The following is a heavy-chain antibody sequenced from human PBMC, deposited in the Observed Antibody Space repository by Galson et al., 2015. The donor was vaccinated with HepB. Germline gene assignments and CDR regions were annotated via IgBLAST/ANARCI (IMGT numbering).Heavy chain of an antibody. CDR2: ISAGSTTI. J-gene: IGHJ6*02. CDR3: ARNPSSYDYYNMDV. Sequence: LRLSCAASGVTIPSYSMNWVRKAPGKGLEWLAYISAGSTTIYYAASVKGRFTISRGNAKNFLYLHMNSLRGEDTAVYYCARNPSSYDYYNMDVWGQGTLVTVSS. CDR1: GVTIPSYS. V-gene: IGHV3-48*01.